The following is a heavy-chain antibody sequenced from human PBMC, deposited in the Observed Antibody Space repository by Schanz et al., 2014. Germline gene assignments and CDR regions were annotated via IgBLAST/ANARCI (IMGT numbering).Heavy chain of an antibody. D-gene: IGHD3-10*01. Sequence: QVQLQESGPGLVKPSETLSLTCTVSGASISFYDWNWIRQPPGKGLEWIGSIHQSGNAYYNPSLKSRVTMSVDTSKNQFSLILTSVTAADTAVYYCELITLDRGVRNDYWGQGTLVSVSS. J-gene: IGHJ4*02. CDR2: IHQSGNA. V-gene: IGHV4-59*04. CDR3: ELITLDRGVRNDY. CDR1: GASISFYD.